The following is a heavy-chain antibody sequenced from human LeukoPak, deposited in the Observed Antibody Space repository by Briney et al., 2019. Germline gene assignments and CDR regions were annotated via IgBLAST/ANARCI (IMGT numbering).Heavy chain of an antibody. D-gene: IGHD6-13*01. V-gene: IGHV4-39*01. CDR2: IYYSGST. J-gene: IGHJ4*02. CDR1: GGSISSSSYY. Sequence: PSETLSLTCTVSGGSISSSSYYWGWIRQPPGKGLEWIGSIYYSGSTYYNPSLKSRVTISVDTSKNQFSLKLSSVTAADTAVYYCARVAYDGPVAAGSLDYWGQGTLVTVSS. CDR3: ARVAYDGPVAAGSLDY.